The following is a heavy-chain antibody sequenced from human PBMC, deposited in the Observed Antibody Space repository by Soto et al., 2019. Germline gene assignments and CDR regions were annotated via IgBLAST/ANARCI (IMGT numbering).Heavy chain of an antibody. V-gene: IGHV5-51*01. J-gene: IGHJ5*02. CDR3: AXRIVAYCSSNSSLTPFDP. D-gene: IGHD2-2*01. CDR2: IYPFYSDT. Sequence: PGESLKISCKGSGYSFTSYWIFWVRQMPVKGLEFMGIIYPFYSDTRYSPSFQGHVTISSYNSISTSYLQLISLKASDTAMYYFAXRIVAYCSSNSSLTPFDPSGQGTLVPVSS. CDR1: GYSFTSYW.